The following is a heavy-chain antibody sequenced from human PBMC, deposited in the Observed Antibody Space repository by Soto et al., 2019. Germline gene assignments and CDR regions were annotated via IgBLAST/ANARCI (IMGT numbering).Heavy chain of an antibody. CDR2: VYYTGTT. V-gene: IGHV4-31*03. J-gene: IGHJ4*02. CDR3: ARGAPRGRGVPTYLHY. Sequence: SETLSLTCTVFGDSITGGGYYWNWVRQLPGKGLEWIGCVYYTGTTYYNPSLKSRITISIDSSKNQFSLTLSSVTAADTALYICARGAPRGRGVPTYLHYWGQGTLVTVSS. CDR1: GDSITGGGYY. D-gene: IGHD3-10*01.